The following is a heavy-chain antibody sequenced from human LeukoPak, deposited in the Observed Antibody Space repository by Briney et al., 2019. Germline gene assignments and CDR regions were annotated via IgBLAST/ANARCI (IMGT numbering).Heavy chain of an antibody. V-gene: IGHV1-69*13. Sequence: SVKVSCKASGGTFSSYVISWVRQAPGQGLEWMGGIIPMFGTANYAQKFQGRVTITADESTSTAYMELSSLRSEDTAVYYCATLPRPDRDGYSAVDYWGQGTLVTVSS. CDR2: IIPMFGTA. J-gene: IGHJ4*02. CDR1: GGTFSSYV. D-gene: IGHD5-24*01. CDR3: ATLPRPDRDGYSAVDY.